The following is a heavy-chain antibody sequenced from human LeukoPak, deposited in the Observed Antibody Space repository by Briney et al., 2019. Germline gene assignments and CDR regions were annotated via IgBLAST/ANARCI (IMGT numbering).Heavy chain of an antibody. CDR2: IYYSGST. D-gene: IGHD3-16*02. CDR3: ARGVGLTFGGVIGTNWFDP. CDR1: GGSISSYY. Sequence: SETLSLTCTVSGGSISSYYWSWIRQPPGKGLEWIGYIYYSGSTNYNPSLKSRVTISVDTSKNQFSLKLISVTAADTAVYYCARGVGLTFGGVIGTNWFDPWGQGTLVTVSS. J-gene: IGHJ5*02. V-gene: IGHV4-59*01.